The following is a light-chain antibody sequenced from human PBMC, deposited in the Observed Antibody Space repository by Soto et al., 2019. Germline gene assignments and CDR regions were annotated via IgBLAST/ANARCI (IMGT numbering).Light chain of an antibody. CDR3: QHYGSSPR. Sequence: EIVLTQSPGTLSLSPGERATLSCRASQSVSTGYLAWYQQKPGQAPRLLIYGASSRATGIPNRFSGSGSGTDFTLTISRLEPEDFAVYYCQHYGSSPRFGQGTEVEIK. CDR1: QSVSTGY. V-gene: IGKV3-20*01. CDR2: GAS. J-gene: IGKJ1*01.